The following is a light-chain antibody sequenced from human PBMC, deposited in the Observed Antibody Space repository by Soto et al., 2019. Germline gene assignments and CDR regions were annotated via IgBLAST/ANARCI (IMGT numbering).Light chain of an antibody. J-gene: IGKJ5*01. Sequence: EIVLTQSPGTLSLSPGESATLSWRASQSVSNNYLAWYQQKPGQAPRLLIYGASNRATGIPARFSGSGSGTDFTLTISSLEPEDFAVYYCQQRSNWLSITFGQGTRLEIK. CDR3: QQRSNWLSIT. CDR1: QSVSNNY. V-gene: IGKV3-11*01. CDR2: GAS.